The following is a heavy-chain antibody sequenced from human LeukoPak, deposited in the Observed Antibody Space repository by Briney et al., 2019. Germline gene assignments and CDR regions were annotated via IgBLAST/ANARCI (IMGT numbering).Heavy chain of an antibody. Sequence: HSDPLSLTCAVQGGPFRGYYWTWIRQPPGKGLEWIGEINHSGSINYNPSLKSRVTISVDTSKNQFSMKLSSVTAADTAVYHCARGRRTRGYSYGYVVYFDYWGQGNRVTVSA. CDR2: INHSGSI. D-gene: IGHD5-18*01. V-gene: IGHV4-34*01. CDR1: GGPFRGYY. J-gene: IGHJ4*02. CDR3: ARGRRTRGYSYGYVVYFDY.